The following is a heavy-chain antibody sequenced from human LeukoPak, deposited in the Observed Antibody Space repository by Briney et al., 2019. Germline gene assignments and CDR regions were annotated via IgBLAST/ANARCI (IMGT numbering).Heavy chain of an antibody. Sequence: PGGSLRLSCATSGFTFSSYAMSWVRQAPGQGLEWVSAISGSGGSTYYADSVKGRFTISRDNSKNTLYLQMNSLRAEDTAVYYCARRRSGYYFEYWGQGTLVTVSS. CDR3: ARRRSGYYFEY. CDR1: GFTFSSYA. D-gene: IGHD3-22*01. CDR2: ISGSGGST. J-gene: IGHJ4*02. V-gene: IGHV3-23*01.